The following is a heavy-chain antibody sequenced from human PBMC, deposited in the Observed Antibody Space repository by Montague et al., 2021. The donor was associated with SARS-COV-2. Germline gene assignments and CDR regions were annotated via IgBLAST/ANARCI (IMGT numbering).Heavy chain of an antibody. CDR1: GFSLSTSGLC. Sequence: PALVKPTQTLTLTCTFSGFSLSTSGLCVSWIRQPPGKALEWLARIDWDDDKYYSTSLKTRLTISKDTSKNQVVLTMTNMDPVDTATYYCARIRYDILTGYQTLFSSWGQGTLVTVSS. D-gene: IGHD3-9*01. CDR3: ARIRYDILTGYQTLFSS. V-gene: IGHV2-70*11. CDR2: IDWDDDK. J-gene: IGHJ4*02.